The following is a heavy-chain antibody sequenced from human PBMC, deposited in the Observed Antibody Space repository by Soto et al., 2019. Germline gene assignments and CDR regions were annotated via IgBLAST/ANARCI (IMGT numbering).Heavy chain of an antibody. V-gene: IGHV4-31*03. J-gene: IGHJ5*02. D-gene: IGHD3-10*01. CDR1: GGSISSGGYY. CDR2: IYYSGST. Sequence: QVQLQESGPGLVKPSQTLSLTCTVSGGSISSGGYYWSWIRQHPGKGLEWIGYIYYSGSTYYNPSLERRVTLSVDTSKSQGPLKLCSVTAADTAVYYCAGVRGVNWFDPWGQGTLVTVSS. CDR3: AGVRGVNWFDP.